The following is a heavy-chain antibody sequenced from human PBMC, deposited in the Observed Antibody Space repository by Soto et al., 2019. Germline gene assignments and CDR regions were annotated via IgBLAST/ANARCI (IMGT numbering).Heavy chain of an antibody. CDR1: GGTFSRYG. Sequence: QVQLVQSGAGVKKPGSSVKVSCKASGGTFSRYGISWVRQAPGQGLEWIGGIIRIFGTANYAQKFQGRVTITADDSTNTVYMELNSLRSEDTAVYYCARDLTAWDAAFDYWGQGTLVTVSS. CDR3: ARDLTAWDAAFDY. CDR2: IIRIFGTA. V-gene: IGHV1-69*01. D-gene: IGHD1-26*01. J-gene: IGHJ4*02.